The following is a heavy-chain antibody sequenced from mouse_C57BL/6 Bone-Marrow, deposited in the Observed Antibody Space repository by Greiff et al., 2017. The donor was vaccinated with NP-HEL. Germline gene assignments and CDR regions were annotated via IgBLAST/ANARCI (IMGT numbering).Heavy chain of an antibody. D-gene: IGHD1-1*01. CDR2: IDPEDGET. CDR3: ARSPIYYYGVALEVYAMDY. V-gene: IGHV14-2*01. CDR1: GFNIKDYY. J-gene: IGHJ4*01. Sequence: EVMLVESGAELVKPGASVKLSCTASGFNIKDYYMHWVKQRTEQGLEWIGRIDPEDGETKYAPKFQGKATITADTSSNTAYLQLSSLTSEDTAVYYCARSPIYYYGVALEVYAMDYWGQGTSVTVSS.